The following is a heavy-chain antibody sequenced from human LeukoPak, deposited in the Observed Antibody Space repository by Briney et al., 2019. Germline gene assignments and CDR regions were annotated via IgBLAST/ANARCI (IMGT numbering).Heavy chain of an antibody. Sequence: PSETLSLTCTVSGGSISSSSYYWGWIRQPPGKGQEWIGSIYYSGSTYYNPSLKSRVTISVDTSKNQFSLKLSSMTAADTAVYYCARVPPSDYWGQGTLVTVSS. V-gene: IGHV4-39*07. CDR2: IYYSGST. CDR1: GGSISSSSYY. CDR3: ARVPPSDY. J-gene: IGHJ4*02.